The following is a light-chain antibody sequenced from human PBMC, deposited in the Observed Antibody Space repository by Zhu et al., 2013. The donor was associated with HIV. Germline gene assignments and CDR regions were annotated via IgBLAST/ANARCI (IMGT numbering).Light chain of an antibody. V-gene: IGKV1-5*03. Sequence: DIQMTQSPSTLSASVGDRVTITCRASQSLNKWLAWYQQKPGKVPKLLIYKASTLEAGVPSRFSGSGSGTEFNLTISGLQPDDFAIYYCQQYHTLWTFGQGTKVEIK. CDR3: QQYHTLWT. CDR1: QSLNKW. CDR2: KAS. J-gene: IGKJ1*01.